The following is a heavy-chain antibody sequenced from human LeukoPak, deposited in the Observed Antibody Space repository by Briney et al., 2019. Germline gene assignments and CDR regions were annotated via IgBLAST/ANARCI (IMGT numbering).Heavy chain of an antibody. J-gene: IGHJ6*04. CDR2: IYYSGST. CDR1: GGSISSYY. Sequence: SETLSLTCTVSGGSISSYYWSWIRPPPGKGLEWIGYIYYSGSTNYNPSLKSRVTISVDTSKNQFSLKLSSMTAAHTAVSYFARGHPRALWFGGLLSGAEMDVWGKGTTVTVSS. CDR3: ARGHPRALWFGGLLSGAEMDV. D-gene: IGHD3-10*01. V-gene: IGHV4-59*01.